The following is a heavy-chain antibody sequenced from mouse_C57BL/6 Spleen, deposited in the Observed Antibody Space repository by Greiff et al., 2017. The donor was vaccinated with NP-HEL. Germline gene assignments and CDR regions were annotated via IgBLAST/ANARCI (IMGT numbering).Heavy chain of an antibody. V-gene: IGHV1-5*01. CDR1: GYTFTSYW. CDR2: IYPGNSDT. J-gene: IGHJ2*01. D-gene: IGHD2-2*01. CDR3: TTMVTTRGVDY. Sequence: EVQRVESGTVLARPGASVKMSCKTSGYTFTSYWMHWVKQRPGQGLEWIGAIYPGNSDTSYNQKFKGKAKLTAVTSASTAYMELSSLTNEDSAVYYCTTMVTTRGVDYWGQGTTLTVSS.